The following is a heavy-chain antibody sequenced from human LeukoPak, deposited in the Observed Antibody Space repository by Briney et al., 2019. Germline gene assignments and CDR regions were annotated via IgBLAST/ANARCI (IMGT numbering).Heavy chain of an antibody. CDR2: IYYSGST. V-gene: IGHV4-59*01. CDR3: ARGPTRIAAARRHDAFDI. Sequence: SETLSLTCTVSGGSISSYYWSWIRQPPGKGLEWIGYIYYSGSTNYNPSLKSRVTISVDTSKNQFSLKLSSVTAADTAVYYCARGPTRIAAARRHDAFDIWGQGTMVTVSS. D-gene: IGHD6-13*01. CDR1: GGSISSYY. J-gene: IGHJ3*02.